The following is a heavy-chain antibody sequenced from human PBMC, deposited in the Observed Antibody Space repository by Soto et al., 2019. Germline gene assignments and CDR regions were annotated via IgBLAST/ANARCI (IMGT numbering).Heavy chain of an antibody. D-gene: IGHD1-1*01. Sequence: QVQLQESGPGLVKPSGTLSLTCAVSSGSISSSNWWSWVRQPPGRGLEWIGEIYHSGSTNYNPSLQSRVTIAVDKSKNQFSLKLSSVTAADTAVYYCARVPEDWNLLFGAFDIWGQGTMVTVSS. J-gene: IGHJ3*02. CDR3: ARVPEDWNLLFGAFDI. CDR2: IYHSGST. CDR1: SGSISSSNW. V-gene: IGHV4-4*02.